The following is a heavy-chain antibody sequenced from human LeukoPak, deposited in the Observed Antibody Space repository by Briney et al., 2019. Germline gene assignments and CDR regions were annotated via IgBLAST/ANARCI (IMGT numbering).Heavy chain of an antibody. CDR1: GYTFTDYY. D-gene: IGHD3-9*01. CDR2: INLNSGDT. J-gene: IGHJ5*02. V-gene: IGHV1-2*02. Sequence: SVNVSCKASGYTFTDYYIHWVRQAPGQGLEWMGWINLNSGDTYYAQNFQDRVTMTGDTSISTAYLELSSLRSDDTAVFYCARSYFDVLTNYYMWLAPWGQGTLVTVSS. CDR3: ARSYFDVLTNYYMWLAP.